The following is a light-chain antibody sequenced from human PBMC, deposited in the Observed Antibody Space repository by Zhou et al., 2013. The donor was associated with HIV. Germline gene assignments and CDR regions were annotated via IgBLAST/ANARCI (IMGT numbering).Light chain of an antibody. V-gene: IGKV1-5*03. CDR1: QSISTW. CDR2: KAS. J-gene: IGKJ4*01. CDR3: QQYYTSSLA. Sequence: DIQMTQSPSTLSASVGDRVNITCRASQSISTWLAWYQQKAGKAPNLLIYKASTLESGVPSRFSGSGSGTDFTLTISSLQPEDFATYYCQQYYTSSLAFGGGTKVELK.